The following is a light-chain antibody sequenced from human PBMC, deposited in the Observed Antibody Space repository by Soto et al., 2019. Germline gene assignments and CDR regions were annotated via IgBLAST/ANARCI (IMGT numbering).Light chain of an antibody. CDR1: SSDVGGYNY. CDR2: DVS. V-gene: IGLV2-11*01. Sequence: QSALTQPRSVSGSPGQSVTIYCTGTSSDVGGYNYVSWYQQHPGKAPKLMIYDVSKRPSGVPDRFSGSKSGNTASLTISGLQAEDEADYYCCSYAGSYTPFGGGTKLTVL. J-gene: IGLJ2*01. CDR3: CSYAGSYTP.